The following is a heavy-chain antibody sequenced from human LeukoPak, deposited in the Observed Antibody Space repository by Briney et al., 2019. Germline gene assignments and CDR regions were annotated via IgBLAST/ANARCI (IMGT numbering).Heavy chain of an antibody. J-gene: IGHJ6*03. CDR1: RFTFSRYA. CDR2: ISYDGSNK. Sequence: PGGSLRLSCAASRFTFSRYAMHWVRQAPGKGLEWVAVISYDGSNKYYADSVKGRFTISRDNSKSTLYLQMNSLRAEDTAVYYCAKVRDRNYYYYCMDVWGKGTTVTVSS. V-gene: IGHV3-30*18. CDR3: AKVRDRNYYYYCMDV.